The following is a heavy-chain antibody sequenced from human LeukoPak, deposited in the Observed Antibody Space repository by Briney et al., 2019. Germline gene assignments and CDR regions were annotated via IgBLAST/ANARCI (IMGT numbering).Heavy chain of an antibody. Sequence: GGSLRLSCAASGFTFSNYWMNWVRQAPGKGPEWVAIIKKDGSEKYYVGSVKGRFTISRDNAKNSLYLQMNSLQADDTAVYFCAGGAGFLIDYWGQGALVTVSS. CDR1: GFTFSNYW. V-gene: IGHV3-7*01. CDR3: AGGAGFLIDY. CDR2: IKKDGSEK. J-gene: IGHJ4*02. D-gene: IGHD2/OR15-2a*01.